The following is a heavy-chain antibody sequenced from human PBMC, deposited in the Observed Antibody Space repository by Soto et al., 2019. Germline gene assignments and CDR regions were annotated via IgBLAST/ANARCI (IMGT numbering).Heavy chain of an antibody. CDR1: GGSFSGYY. CDR3: ARGRGIRRVQSALISGDY. V-gene: IGHV4-34*01. D-gene: IGHD1-1*01. J-gene: IGHJ4*02. Sequence: QVQLQQWGAGLLKPSETLSLTCAVYGGSFSGYYWSWIRQPPGKGLEWIGEINHSGSANYNPSIKSRVTISVDTSKNQFSLKLSSVSAADTAVYYCARGRGIRRVQSALISGDYWGQGTLVTVSS. CDR2: INHSGSA.